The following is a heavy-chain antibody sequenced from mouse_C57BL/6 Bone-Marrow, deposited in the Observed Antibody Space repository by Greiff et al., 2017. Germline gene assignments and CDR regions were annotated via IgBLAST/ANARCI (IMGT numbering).Heavy chain of an antibody. CDR2: IDPENGDT. CDR3: TRIYYGNYGGVNYFDY. V-gene: IGHV14-4*01. Sequence: VQLKQSGAELVRPGASVKLSCTASGFNIKDDYMHWVKQRPEQGLEWIGWIDPENGDTEYASKFQGKATITADTSSNTAYLQLSSLTSEDTAVYYCTRIYYGNYGGVNYFDYGGQGTTLTVSS. D-gene: IGHD2-1*01. CDR1: GFNIKDDY. J-gene: IGHJ2*01.